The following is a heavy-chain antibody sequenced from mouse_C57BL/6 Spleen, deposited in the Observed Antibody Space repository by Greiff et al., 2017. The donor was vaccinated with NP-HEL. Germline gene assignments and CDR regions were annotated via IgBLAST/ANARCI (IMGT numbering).Heavy chain of an antibody. CDR1: GYTFTSYW. D-gene: IGHD3-2*02. J-gene: IGHJ3*01. CDR2: IDPSDSYT. V-gene: IGHV1-50*01. CDR3: ASRQLRSPWFAY. Sequence: QVQLQQPGAELVKPGASVKLSCKASGYTFTSYWMQWVKQRPGQGLEWIGEIDPSDSYTNYNQKFKGKATLTVDTSSSTAYMQLSSLTSEDSAVYYCASRQLRSPWFAYWGQGTLVTVSA.